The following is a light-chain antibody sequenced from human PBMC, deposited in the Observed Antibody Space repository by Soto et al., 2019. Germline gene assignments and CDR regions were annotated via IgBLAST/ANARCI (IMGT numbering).Light chain of an antibody. Sequence: IQMTQSPSSLSASVGARVTITCRASQRIGSFVSWYQQKPGKAPKLLIYAASTLQTGVPGRFSGSGSGTDFTLTIDSLQPEDFGTYYCLQSYSTNTFGQGTKLDIK. CDR2: AAS. V-gene: IGKV1-39*01. CDR1: QRIGSF. J-gene: IGKJ2*01. CDR3: LQSYSTNT.